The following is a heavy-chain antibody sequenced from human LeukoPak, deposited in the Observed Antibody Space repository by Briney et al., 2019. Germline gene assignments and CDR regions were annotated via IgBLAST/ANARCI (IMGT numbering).Heavy chain of an antibody. CDR1: GYTFIDFY. V-gene: IGHV1-2*02. D-gene: IGHD2-2*01. CDR2: TNPNSGAI. J-gene: IGHJ4*02. Sequence: ASVKVSCKASGYTFIDFYIHWVRQAPGQGLEWMGWTNPNSGAIKYSQEFQGRVSMTRDTSTSTAYMDLSSLRSDDTAVYYCARVKKLMPEFEFWGQGTLVTVS. CDR3: ARVKKLMPEFEF.